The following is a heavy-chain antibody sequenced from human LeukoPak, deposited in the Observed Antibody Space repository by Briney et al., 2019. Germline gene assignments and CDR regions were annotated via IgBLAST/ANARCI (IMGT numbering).Heavy chain of an antibody. CDR3: ASASSHRIAAGGDY. CDR2: INSDGSSR. J-gene: IGHJ4*02. CDR1: GFTFSDCY. V-gene: IGHV3-74*01. D-gene: IGHD6-13*01. Sequence: GGSVRLSCEASGFTFSDCYMSWVRQTPGKGLVWVSRINSDGSSRNYADSVKGRFTISRDNAKNTLYLQMNSLRAEDTAVYYCASASSHRIAAGGDYWGQGTLVTVSS.